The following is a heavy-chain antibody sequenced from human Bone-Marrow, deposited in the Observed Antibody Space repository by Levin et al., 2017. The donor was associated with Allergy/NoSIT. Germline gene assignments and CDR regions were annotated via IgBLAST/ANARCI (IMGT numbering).Heavy chain of an antibody. CDR2: ISSSSSYI. CDR3: VTLVGKHDAFDI. V-gene: IGHV3-21*01. J-gene: IGHJ3*02. D-gene: IGHD6-13*01. Sequence: GGSLRLSCAASGFTFSSYSMNWVRQAPGKGLEWVSSISSSSSYIYYADSVKGRFTISRDNAKNSLYLQMNSLRAEDTAVYYCVTLVGKHDAFDIWGQGTMVTVSS. CDR1: GFTFSSYS.